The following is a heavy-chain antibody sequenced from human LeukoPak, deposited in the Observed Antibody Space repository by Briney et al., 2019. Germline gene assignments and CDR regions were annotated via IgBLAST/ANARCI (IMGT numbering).Heavy chain of an antibody. CDR3: ARGRVSSSTWYSTYYYYFYMDV. CDR2: VDHTGST. CDR1: DDSITMYY. J-gene: IGHJ6*03. D-gene: IGHD1-1*01. Sequence: SEALSLTCSVSDDSITMYYWTWIRQPPGKGLEWIGYVDHTGSTNFNPSLNGRVSISRDTTKNLFSLRLRSVTAADTAVYFCARGRVSSSTWYSTYYYYFYMDVWGKGTTVTVSS. V-gene: IGHV4-59*01.